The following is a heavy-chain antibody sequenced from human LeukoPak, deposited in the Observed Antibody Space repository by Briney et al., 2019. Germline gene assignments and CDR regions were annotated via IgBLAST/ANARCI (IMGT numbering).Heavy chain of an antibody. CDR3: AKRATDDALDI. CDR1: GFPFSSYG. CDR2: ITYDGSNG. Sequence: GGSLRLSCAASGFPFSSYGINWVRQAPGKGLEWVAVITYDGSNGYFADSVKGRFTISRDNSRNTLSLQMNSLRTEDTALYYCAKRATDDALDICGRGTMVTVSS. J-gene: IGHJ3*02. D-gene: IGHD5-12*01. V-gene: IGHV3-30*18.